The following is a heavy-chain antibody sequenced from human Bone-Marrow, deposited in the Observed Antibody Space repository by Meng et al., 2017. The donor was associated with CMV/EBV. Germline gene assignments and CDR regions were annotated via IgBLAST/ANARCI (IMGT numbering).Heavy chain of an antibody. J-gene: IGHJ4*02. CDR3: VGDFGGNFDGVFDY. CDR1: GFYFGDYY. Sequence: GGSLKIPCAASGFYFGDYYMSWIRQAPGTGLEWISYIDPDGKTIYYTDSVKGRFTISRDNAKNSLYLQMNSLRAEDTAVYYCVGDFGGNFDGVFDYWGQGVLVTVSS. V-gene: IGHV3-11*04. D-gene: IGHD4-23*01. CDR2: IDPDGKTI.